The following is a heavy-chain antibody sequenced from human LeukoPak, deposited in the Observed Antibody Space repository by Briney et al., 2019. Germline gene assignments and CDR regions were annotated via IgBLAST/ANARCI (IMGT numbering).Heavy chain of an antibody. V-gene: IGHV3-23*01. CDR3: AELGITMIGGV. CDR1: GFTFSSYE. Sequence: GGSLRLSCAASGFTFSSYEMNWVRQAPGKGLEWVLAISGSGGSTYYADSVKGRFTIPRDNSKNTLYLQMNSLRAEDTAVYYCAELGITMIGGVWGKGTTVTISS. D-gene: IGHD3-10*02. J-gene: IGHJ6*04. CDR2: ISGSGGST.